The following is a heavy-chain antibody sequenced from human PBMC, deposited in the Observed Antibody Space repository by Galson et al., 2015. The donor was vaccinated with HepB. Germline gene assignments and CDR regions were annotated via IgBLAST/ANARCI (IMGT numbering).Heavy chain of an antibody. V-gene: IGHV3-33*08. J-gene: IGHJ4*02. CDR2: IWYDGSNK. D-gene: IGHD6-19*01. CDR3: ARERALGWTFDY. Sequence: SLRLSCAASGFTFSSYGMHWVRQAPGKGLEWVAVIWYDGSNKYYADSVKGRLTISRDNSKNTLYLQMNSLRAEDTAVYYCARERALGWTFDYWGQGTLVTVSP. CDR1: GFTFSSYG.